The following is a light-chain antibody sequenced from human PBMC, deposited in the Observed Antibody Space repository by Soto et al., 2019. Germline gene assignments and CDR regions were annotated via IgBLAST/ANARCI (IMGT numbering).Light chain of an antibody. CDR2: NVN. J-gene: IGLJ1*01. Sequence: QSALTQPASVSGSPGQSITISCSGTSSDIGAYNHVSWYQQDPGEVPKLIIFNVNNRPSGVSSRFSGTKSGNTASLTISGLRAEDEADYYCSSFTSSTPYVFGSGTKLTVL. V-gene: IGLV2-14*01. CDR1: SSDIGAYNH. CDR3: SSFTSSTPYV.